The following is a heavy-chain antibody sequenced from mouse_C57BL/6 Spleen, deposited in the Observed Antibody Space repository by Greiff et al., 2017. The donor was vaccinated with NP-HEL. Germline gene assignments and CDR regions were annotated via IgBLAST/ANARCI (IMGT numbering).Heavy chain of an antibody. CDR2: ICRGGST. V-gene: IGHV2-5*01. Sequence: QVQLLQSGPGLVQPSQSLSITCTVSGFSFTSYGVHWVRQSPGKGLEWLGVICRGGSTDYNPAYMSRLSITEGNSENHVFYKMNSQQADDTAIYYYAPDWDRFAYWGQGTLLTVSA. CDR1: GFSFTSYG. D-gene: IGHD4-1*01. CDR3: APDWDRFAY. J-gene: IGHJ3*01.